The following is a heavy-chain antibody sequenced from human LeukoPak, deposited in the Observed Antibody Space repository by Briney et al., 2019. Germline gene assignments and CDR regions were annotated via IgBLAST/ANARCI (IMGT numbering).Heavy chain of an antibody. D-gene: IGHD5-24*01. Sequence: SETLSLTCTVSGGSINSYYWNWIRQPPGKGLEWIGYIYYSGRTDYNPSLKSRVTISVDTSKHQFSMKLKSVTAADTAVYFCARGRWLPNAFDIWGQGTMVTVFS. CDR1: GGSINSYY. CDR2: IYYSGRT. V-gene: IGHV4-59*01. J-gene: IGHJ3*02. CDR3: ARGRWLPNAFDI.